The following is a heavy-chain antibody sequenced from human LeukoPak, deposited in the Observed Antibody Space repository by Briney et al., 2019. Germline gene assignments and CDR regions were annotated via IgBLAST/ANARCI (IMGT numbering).Heavy chain of an antibody. CDR3: AKELQRGRTFEY. CDR2: IGGSGDVT. Sequence: GGSLRLSCAASGFTFSSSYMGWVRQAPGKGLEWVSEIGGSGDVTYYPDSVKGRFTISRDNSKGTLYMQMNSLRVEDTAVYYCAKELQRGRTFEYGGQGTQVTVSS. CDR1: GFTFSSSY. D-gene: IGHD1-1*01. V-gene: IGHV3-23*01. J-gene: IGHJ4*02.